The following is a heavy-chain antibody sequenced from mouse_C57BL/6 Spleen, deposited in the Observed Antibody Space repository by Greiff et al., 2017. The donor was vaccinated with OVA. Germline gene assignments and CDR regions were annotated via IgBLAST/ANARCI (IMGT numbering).Heavy chain of an antibody. V-gene: IGHV1-74*01. CDR2: IHPSDSDT. D-gene: IGHD2-2*01. Sequence: QVHVKQPGAELVKPGASVKVSCKASGYTFTSYWMHWVKQRPGQGLEWIGRIHPSDSDTNYNQKFKGKATLTVDKSSSTAYMQLSSLTSEDSAVYYCAIWGAHGYPFAYWGQGTLVTVSA. J-gene: IGHJ3*01. CDR3: AIWGAHGYPFAY. CDR1: GYTFTSYW.